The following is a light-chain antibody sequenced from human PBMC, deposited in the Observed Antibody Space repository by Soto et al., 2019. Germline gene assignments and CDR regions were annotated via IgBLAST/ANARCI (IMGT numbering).Light chain of an antibody. CDR1: SSDVGGYNY. CDR3: SSYTRSTTYV. V-gene: IGLV2-14*01. J-gene: IGLJ1*01. Sequence: QSVLTQPGSVSGSPGQPITIPCTGTSSDVGGYNYGSWYQQHPGKVPKLIIYEVISRPSGVSSRFSGSKCGNAASLTLSGLQAEVEAHYYCSSYTRSTTYVFGTGTKVTVL. CDR2: EVI.